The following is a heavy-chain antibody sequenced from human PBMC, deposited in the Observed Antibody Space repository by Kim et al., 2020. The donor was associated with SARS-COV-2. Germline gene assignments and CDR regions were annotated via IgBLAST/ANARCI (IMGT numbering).Heavy chain of an antibody. J-gene: IGHJ6*02. CDR3: ARIVVVPAANPFYYYGMYV. CDR1: GFTFSSYS. V-gene: IGHV3-21*01. CDR2: ISSSSSYI. Sequence: GGSLRLSCAASGFTFSSYSMNWVRQAPGKGLEWVSSISSSSSYIYYADSVKGRFTISRDNAKNSLYLQMNSLRAEDTAVYYCARIVVVPAANPFYYYGMYVWGQGTTVTASS. D-gene: IGHD2-2*01.